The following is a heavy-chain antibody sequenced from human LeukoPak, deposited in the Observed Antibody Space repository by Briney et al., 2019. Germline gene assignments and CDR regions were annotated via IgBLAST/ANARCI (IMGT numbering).Heavy chain of an antibody. V-gene: IGHV3-66*02. CDR2: IYSGGST. J-gene: IGHJ6*02. Sequence: PGGSLRLSCAASGFTVSSNYMSWVRQAPGKGLEWVSVIYSGGSTYYADSVKGRFTISRDNSKSTLYLQMNSLRAEDTAVYYCAKANRYSSSTYGMDVWGQGTTVTVSS. CDR1: GFTVSSNY. CDR3: AKANRYSSSTYGMDV. D-gene: IGHD6-6*01.